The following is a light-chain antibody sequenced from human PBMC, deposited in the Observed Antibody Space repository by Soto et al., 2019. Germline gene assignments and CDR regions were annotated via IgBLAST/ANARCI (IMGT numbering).Light chain of an antibody. CDR3: QVWDSGSAHVL. CDR1: NIGSKG. CDR2: SDT. J-gene: IGLJ2*01. Sequence: ILTQPTSVSVAPGKTATISCGGNNIGSKGVHWYQQKPGQAPVLVIYSDTDLPPVIPERFSGSNSANMATLTISRVEAGDEADYYCQVWDSGSAHVLFGGGTKVTVL. V-gene: IGLV3-21*04.